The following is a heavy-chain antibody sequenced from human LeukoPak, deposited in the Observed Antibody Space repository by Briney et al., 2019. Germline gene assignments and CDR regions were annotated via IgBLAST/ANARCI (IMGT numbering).Heavy chain of an antibody. V-gene: IGHV3-7*03. CDR2: IKQDGSEK. CDR3: ARVGSSWNYYFDY. J-gene: IGHJ4*02. D-gene: IGHD6-13*01. Sequence: GGSLRLSCAASGFTFSSYRMSWVRQAPGKGLEWVANIKQDGSEKYYVDSVKGRFTISRDNAKNSLYLQMNSLRAEDTAVYYCARVGSSWNYYFDYWGQGTLVTVSS. CDR1: GFTFSSYR.